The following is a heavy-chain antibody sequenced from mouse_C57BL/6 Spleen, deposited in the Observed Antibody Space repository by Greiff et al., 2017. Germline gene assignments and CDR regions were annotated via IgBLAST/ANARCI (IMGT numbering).Heavy chain of an antibody. CDR2: IYPRDGSS. D-gene: IGHD2-5*01. V-gene: IGHV1-78*01. CDR1: GYTFTDHT. J-gene: IGHJ3*01. CDR3: ARSAYYSNYLAWFAY. Sequence: VQLQQSDAELVKPGASVKISCKVSGYTFTDHTIHWMKQRPEQGLEWIGYIYPRDGSSKYNEKFKGKATLTADKSSSTAYMQLNSLTSEDSAVYFCARSAYYSNYLAWFAYWGQGTLVTVSA.